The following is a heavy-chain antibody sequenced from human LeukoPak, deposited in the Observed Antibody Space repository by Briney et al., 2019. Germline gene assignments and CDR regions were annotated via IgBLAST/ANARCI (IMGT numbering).Heavy chain of an antibody. D-gene: IGHD2-2*01. J-gene: IGHJ4*02. CDR3: ARIPYCSSTNCYPSDY. CDR2: INSDGSST. Sequence: GGSLRLSCAASGFTFSSYWMHWVRQAPGKGQVWVSRINSDGSSTSYADSVKGRFTISRDNAKNTLYLQMNSLRAEDTAVYYCARIPYCSSTNCYPSDYWGQGTLVTVSS. CDR1: GFTFSSYW. V-gene: IGHV3-74*01.